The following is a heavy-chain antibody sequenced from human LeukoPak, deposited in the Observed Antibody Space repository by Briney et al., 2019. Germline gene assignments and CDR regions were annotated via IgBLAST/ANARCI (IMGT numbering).Heavy chain of an antibody. J-gene: IGHJ5*02. D-gene: IGHD6-19*01. CDR3: ARDRDLGAVAGTFDP. CDR2: ISGYDDHT. V-gene: IGHV1-18*01. Sequence: ASVKVSCKTSGYIFTRFGISWVRQAPGQGLEWRGWISGYDDHTKYAQKLQGRVTLTTDTSTGTAYMDLRSLGSDDTAVYFCARDRDLGAVAGTFDPWGQGTLVTVSS. CDR1: GYIFTRFG.